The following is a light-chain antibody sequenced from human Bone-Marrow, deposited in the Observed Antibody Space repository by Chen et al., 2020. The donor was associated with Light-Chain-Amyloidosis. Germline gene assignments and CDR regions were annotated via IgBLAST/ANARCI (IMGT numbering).Light chain of an antibody. Sequence: QSALTQPASVSGSPGQPITISCTGTSSDVGGYKYVSWYQQHPGKAPKVMIYDVSNRPSGVSNRFSGSKSGNTASLTISGLQAEDEAEYFCSSYTRSNTVVFGGGTKLTVL. J-gene: IGLJ2*01. CDR1: SSDVGGYKY. CDR3: SSYTRSNTVV. CDR2: DVS. V-gene: IGLV2-14*03.